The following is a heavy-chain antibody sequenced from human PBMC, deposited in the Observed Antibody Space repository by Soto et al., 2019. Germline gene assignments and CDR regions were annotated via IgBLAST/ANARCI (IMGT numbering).Heavy chain of an antibody. CDR1: GYTFTSYG. CDR3: ARDTPSLQTTGGIDY. J-gene: IGHJ4*02. CDR2: INSNNGNT. Sequence: QVQLVQSGAEVMRPGASVKVSCKASGYTFTSYGISWVRQAPGQGLEWMGWINSNNGNTDYAQMLQGRLTMTTDTSTTTVYMELRSLRSDDTAVYFCARDTPSLQTTGGIDYWGQGTLVTVSS. D-gene: IGHD7-27*01. V-gene: IGHV1-18*01.